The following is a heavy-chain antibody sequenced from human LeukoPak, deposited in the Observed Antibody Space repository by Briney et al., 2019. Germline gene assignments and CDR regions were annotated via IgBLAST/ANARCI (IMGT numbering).Heavy chain of an antibody. CDR3: ARGPAARETGTFDY. V-gene: IGHV1-69*04. CDR1: GGTFSSYA. Sequence: SVKVSCKASGGTFSSYAIIWVRQAPGQGLEWMGRIIPILGIANCAQKFQGRVTITADKSTSTAYMELSSLRSEDTAVYYCARGPAARETGTFDYWGQGTLVTVSS. D-gene: IGHD2-2*01. CDR2: IIPILGIA. J-gene: IGHJ4*02.